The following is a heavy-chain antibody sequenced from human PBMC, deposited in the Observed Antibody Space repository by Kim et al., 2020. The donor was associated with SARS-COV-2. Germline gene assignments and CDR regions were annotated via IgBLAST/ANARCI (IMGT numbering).Heavy chain of an antibody. Sequence: GGSLRLSCAASGFTFSSYEMNWVRQAPGKGLEWVSYISSSGSTIYYADSVKGRFTISRDNAKNSLYLQMNSLRAEDTAVYYCARDIYSGYVPVYGSYYYGMDVWGQGTTVTVSS. V-gene: IGHV3-48*03. CDR1: GFTFSSYE. D-gene: IGHD5-12*01. J-gene: IGHJ6*02. CDR2: ISSSGSTI. CDR3: ARDIYSGYVPVYGSYYYGMDV.